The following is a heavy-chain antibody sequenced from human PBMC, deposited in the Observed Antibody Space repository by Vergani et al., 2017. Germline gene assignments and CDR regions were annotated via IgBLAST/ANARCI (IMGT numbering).Heavy chain of an antibody. CDR3: AKEGKSSTPFVAD. J-gene: IGHJ4*02. CDR1: GFTFNSYA. Sequence: QLLESGGGLIQPGGSLRLSCAASGFTFNSYAMTWVRQAPGKGLEWVSGINNNGGSTYYADSVKGRFTISRDNSKNTLYLQMMSLRAEDTAVYYCAKEGKSSTPFVADWGQGTLVAVSS. D-gene: IGHD2-2*01. V-gene: IGHV3-23*01. CDR2: INNNGGST.